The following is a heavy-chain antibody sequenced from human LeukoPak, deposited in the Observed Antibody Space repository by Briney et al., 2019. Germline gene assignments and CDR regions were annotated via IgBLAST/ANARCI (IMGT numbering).Heavy chain of an antibody. CDR2: INPNSGGT. V-gene: IGHV1-2*02. J-gene: IGHJ4*02. D-gene: IGHD3-10*01. Sequence: ASVKVSCKASGYTFTGYYMYWVRQAPGQGLEWMGWINPNSGGTNYAQKFQGRVTMTRDTSISTAYMELSRLRSDDTAVYYCASGNNTMVTLQPLDYWGQGTLVTVSS. CDR3: ASGNNTMVTLQPLDY. CDR1: GYTFTGYY.